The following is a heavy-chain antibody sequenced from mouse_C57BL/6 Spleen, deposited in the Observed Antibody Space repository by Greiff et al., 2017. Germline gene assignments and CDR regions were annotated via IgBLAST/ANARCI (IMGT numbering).Heavy chain of an antibody. V-gene: IGHV2-2*01. D-gene: IGHD2-5*01. Sequence: QVQLKESGPGLVQPSQSLSITCTVSGFSLTSYGVHWVRQSPGKGLEWLGVIWSGGSTDYNAAFISRLSISKDNSKSQVFFKMNSLQADDTAIYYCARTYSNYRTGTNYAMDYWGQGTSVTVSA. CDR1: GFSLTSYG. J-gene: IGHJ4*01. CDR3: ARTYSNYRTGTNYAMDY. CDR2: IWSGGST.